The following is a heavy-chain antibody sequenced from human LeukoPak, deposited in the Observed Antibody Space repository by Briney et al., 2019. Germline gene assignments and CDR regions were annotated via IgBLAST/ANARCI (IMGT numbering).Heavy chain of an antibody. D-gene: IGHD2-2*01. J-gene: IGHJ5*02. CDR2: INPNSGGT. V-gene: IGHV1-2*02. CDR3: ARDGLRYCSSTSCSKLNWFDP. Sequence: GASVKVSCKASGYTFTGYYMHWVRQAPGQGLEWMAWINPNSGGTNYAQKFQGRVTMTRDTSISTAYMELSRLRSDDTAVYYCARDGLRYCSSTSCSKLNWFDPWGQGTLVTVSS. CDR1: GYTFTGYY.